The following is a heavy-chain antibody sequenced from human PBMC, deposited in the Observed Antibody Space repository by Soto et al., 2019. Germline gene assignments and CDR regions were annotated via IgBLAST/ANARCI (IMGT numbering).Heavy chain of an antibody. J-gene: IGHJ4*02. V-gene: IGHV1-18*01. CDR3: ARDAAVGLFDY. CDR2: ISAHNGNT. D-gene: IGHD1-26*01. CDR1: GYTFTSYG. Sequence: AALKVSCKASGYTFTSYGISWVRQAPGQGLERMGWISAHNGNTNHAQKLQGRVTMTTDTSTSTAYMELRSLRSDDTAVYYCARDAAVGLFDYWGQGTLVTVSS.